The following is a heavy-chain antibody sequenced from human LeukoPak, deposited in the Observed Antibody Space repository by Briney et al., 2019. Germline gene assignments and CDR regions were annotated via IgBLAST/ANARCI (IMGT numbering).Heavy chain of an antibody. V-gene: IGHV3-66*01. D-gene: IGHD1-7*01. J-gene: IGHJ4*02. CDR3: AIRTYDYGDY. Sequence: ECVSVIYSGGSTYYAASVKGRFTISRDNSKNTLYLQMNSLRAEDTAVYYCAIRTYDYGDYWGQGTLVTVSS. CDR2: IYSGGST.